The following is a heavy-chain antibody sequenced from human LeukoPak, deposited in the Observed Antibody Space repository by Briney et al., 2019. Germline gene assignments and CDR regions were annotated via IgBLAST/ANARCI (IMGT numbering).Heavy chain of an antibody. CDR2: ISSSSSYI. CDR3: AREGDTMARGPGDY. Sequence: GGSLRLSCAASGFTFSSYSMNWVRQAPGKGLEWVSSISSSSSYIYYADSVKGRFTISRDNAKNSLYLQMNSLRAEDTAVYYCAREGDTMARGPGDYWGQGTLVTVSS. V-gene: IGHV3-21*01. J-gene: IGHJ4*02. D-gene: IGHD3-10*01. CDR1: GFTFSSYS.